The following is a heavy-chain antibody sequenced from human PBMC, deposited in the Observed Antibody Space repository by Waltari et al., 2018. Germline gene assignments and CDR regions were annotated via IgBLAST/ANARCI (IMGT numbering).Heavy chain of an antibody. J-gene: IGHJ4*02. CDR1: GFTFSSYW. V-gene: IGHV3-74*01. CDR2: IKRDGRST. Sequence: EVQLVESGGGLVQPGGSLRLSCAASGFTFSSYWMHWVRQAPGKGLVWGSRIKRDGRSTSYGDSVKGRVTISRDNAKNTLYLQMNSLRAEDTAVYYCARSPGSGFDYWGQGTLVTVSS. D-gene: IGHD3-3*01. CDR3: ARSPGSGFDY.